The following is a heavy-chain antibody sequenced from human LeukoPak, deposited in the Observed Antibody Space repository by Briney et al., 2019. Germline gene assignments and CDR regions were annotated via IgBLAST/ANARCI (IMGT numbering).Heavy chain of an antibody. J-gene: IGHJ3*02. CDR3: ARRVGPRGRPDAFDI. D-gene: IGHD3/OR15-3a*01. V-gene: IGHV4-59*12. CDR1: GGSISSYY. CDR2: IYYSGST. Sequence: PSETLSLTCTVSGGSISSYYWSWIRQPPGKGLEWIGYIYYSGSTNYNPSLKSRVTISVDTSKNQCSLKLSSVTAADTAVYYCARRVGPRGRPDAFDIWGQGTMVTVSS.